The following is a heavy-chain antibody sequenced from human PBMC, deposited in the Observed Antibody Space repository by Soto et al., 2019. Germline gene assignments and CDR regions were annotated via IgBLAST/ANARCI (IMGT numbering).Heavy chain of an antibody. D-gene: IGHD3-10*01. V-gene: IGHV3-48*01. CDR1: GFTFSIYS. J-gene: IGHJ6*02. CDR3: ATYYGSGSYFPDNYYYGMDV. Sequence: EVQVVESGGGLVQPGGSLRISCAASGFTFSIYSMNWVRQAPGKGLEWISYLSSTSTPIYYADSVKGRFTIYRDNAKKLLYLQMNSLRAEDTAVYYCATYYGSGSYFPDNYYYGMDVCGQGTTVTVSS. CDR2: LSSTSTPI.